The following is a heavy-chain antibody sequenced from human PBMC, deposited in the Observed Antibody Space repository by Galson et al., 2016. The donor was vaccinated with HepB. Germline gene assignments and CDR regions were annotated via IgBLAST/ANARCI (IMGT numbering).Heavy chain of an antibody. V-gene: IGHV3-23*01. CDR1: GFTFSSYA. Sequence: SLRLSCAASGFTFSSYAMNWVRQAPGKGLEWVSVISGSGGSTDYADSVKGRFTISRDNSKNTVYLQMNSLRAEDTAVYYCAKDVKWNYIRGYFDYLGQGTPVTVSS. CDR3: AKDVKWNYIRGYFDY. CDR2: ISGSGGST. J-gene: IGHJ4*02. D-gene: IGHD1-7*01.